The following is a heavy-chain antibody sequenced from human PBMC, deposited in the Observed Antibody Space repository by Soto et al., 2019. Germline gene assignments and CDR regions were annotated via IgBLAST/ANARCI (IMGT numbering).Heavy chain of an antibody. D-gene: IGHD7-27*01. CDR1: GGSISSDGYS. CDR3: ARVPGP. J-gene: IGHJ5*02. CDR2: IYHSGST. V-gene: IGHV4-30-2*01. Sequence: QLQLQECGSGLVKPSQTLSLTCAVSGGSISSDGYSWSWIRQPPGKGLEWIGYIYHSGSTYYNPSLKSRVTISVDRSKNQFSLKLSSVTAADTAVYYCARVPGPWGQGTLVTVSS.